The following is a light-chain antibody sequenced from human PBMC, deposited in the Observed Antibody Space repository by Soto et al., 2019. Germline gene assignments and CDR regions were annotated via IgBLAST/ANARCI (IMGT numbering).Light chain of an antibody. V-gene: IGKV3D-20*02. CDR3: QQRSNWPT. Sequence: EVVLTQSPGMLSLSPGERATLSCRASQSVSSSYLGWYQQRPGQAPRLLMYGTSRRATGIPDRFSGSGSGTDFTLTISRLEPEDFAVYYCQQRSNWPTFGQGTKLEIK. CDR2: GTS. J-gene: IGKJ2*01. CDR1: QSVSSSY.